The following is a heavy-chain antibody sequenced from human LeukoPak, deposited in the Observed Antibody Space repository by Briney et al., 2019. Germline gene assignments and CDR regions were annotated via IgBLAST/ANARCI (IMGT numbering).Heavy chain of an antibody. J-gene: IGHJ3*01. CDR3: ARSSYSSSSSV. V-gene: IGHV3-7*03. D-gene: IGHD6-6*01. CDR1: GFTFSGFW. Sequence: GGSLRLSCAVSGFTFSGFWMSWSRQAPGKGREWGASINSDGREGYYADVVKGRFTISRDNAKNSLYLQINSLRAEDTAVYYCARSSYSSSSSVWGQGTMVTVSS. CDR2: INSDGREG.